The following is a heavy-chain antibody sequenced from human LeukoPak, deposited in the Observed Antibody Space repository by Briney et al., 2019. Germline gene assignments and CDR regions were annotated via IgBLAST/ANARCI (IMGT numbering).Heavy chain of an antibody. CDR2: IYTSGST. J-gene: IGHJ5*02. V-gene: IGHV4-4*07. D-gene: IGHD4-11*01. Sequence: SETLSLTCTVSGGSISSFYWSWIRQPAGKGLEWIGRIYTSGSTIYNPSLKTRITMSVDTYKNEFSLRLSSVTAADTAVYYCARQSNYRDNWFDPWGQGTLVTVSS. CDR3: ARQSNYRDNWFDP. CDR1: GGSISSFY.